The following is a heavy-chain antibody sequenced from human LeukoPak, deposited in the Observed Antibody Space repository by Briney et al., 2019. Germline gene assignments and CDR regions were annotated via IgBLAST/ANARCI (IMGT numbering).Heavy chain of an antibody. D-gene: IGHD3-9*01. Sequence: GRSLRLSCAASGFTFSSYAMSWVRQAPGKGLEWVSAISGSGGSTYYADSVKGRFTISRDNSKNTLYLQMNSLRAEDTAVYYCAKSGGYFVWFTSPFDYWGQGTLVTVSS. J-gene: IGHJ4*02. V-gene: IGHV3-23*01. CDR2: ISGSGGST. CDR3: AKSGGYFVWFTSPFDY. CDR1: GFTFSSYA.